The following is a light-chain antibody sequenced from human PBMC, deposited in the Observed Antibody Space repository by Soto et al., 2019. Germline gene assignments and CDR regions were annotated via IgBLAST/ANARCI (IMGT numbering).Light chain of an antibody. J-gene: IGKJ2*01. CDR1: QSVSSSY. V-gene: IGKV3-20*01. CDR2: GAS. Sequence: EIVLTQSPGTLSLSPGERATLSCRASQSVSSSYLAWYQQKPGQAPRLLIYGASNRATGIPDRFSGSGSGTDFTLTISRLEPEDFAVYYCQQYGGFGQGTKLEIK. CDR3: QQYGG.